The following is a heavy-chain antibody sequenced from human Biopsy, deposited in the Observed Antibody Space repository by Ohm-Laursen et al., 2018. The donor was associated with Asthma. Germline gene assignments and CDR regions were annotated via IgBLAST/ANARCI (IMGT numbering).Heavy chain of an antibody. CDR2: ISSRGSNL. Sequence: GSLRLSCAASGFSFSDYYMMWIRQAPGKGLEWVAYISSRGSNLYYADSVKGRFTISRDNPKKSVYLQLDSLRVEDTAVYYCARGYRTSWYFGYWGQGTVVTVSS. CDR3: ARGYRTSWYFGY. CDR1: GFSFSDYY. D-gene: IGHD6-13*01. J-gene: IGHJ4*02. V-gene: IGHV3-11*01.